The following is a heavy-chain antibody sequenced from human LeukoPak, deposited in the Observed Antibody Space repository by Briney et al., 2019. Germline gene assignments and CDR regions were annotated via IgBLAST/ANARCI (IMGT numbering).Heavy chain of an antibody. V-gene: IGHV1-24*01. D-gene: IGHD4-17*01. CDR3: AKSHGDYGLLDY. Sequence: ASVKVSFKVSGYSRTDLSLQWVRQAPGKGLEWMGGFDPEDGEPIYAQKFQGRLSMTEDTSKDTGYMELRTLRSEDTALYYCAKSHGDYGLLDYWGPGTLVTVSS. J-gene: IGHJ4*02. CDR2: FDPEDGEP. CDR1: GYSRTDLS.